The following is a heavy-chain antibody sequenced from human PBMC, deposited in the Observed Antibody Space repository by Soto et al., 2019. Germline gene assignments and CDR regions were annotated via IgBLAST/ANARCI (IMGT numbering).Heavy chain of an antibody. V-gene: IGHV3-30-3*01. J-gene: IGHJ4*02. D-gene: IGHD5-12*01. CDR3: ARDGVEMATTLDY. Sequence: QVQLVESGGGVVQPGRSLRLSCAASGFTFSSYAMHWVRQAPGKGLEWVAVISYDGSNKYYADSVKGRFTISRDNSKNTLHLQMNSLRAEDTAVYYCARDGVEMATTLDYWGQGTLVTVSS. CDR1: GFTFSSYA. CDR2: ISYDGSNK.